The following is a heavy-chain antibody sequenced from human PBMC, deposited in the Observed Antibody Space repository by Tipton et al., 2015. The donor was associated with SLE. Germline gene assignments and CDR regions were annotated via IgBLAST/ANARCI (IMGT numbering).Heavy chain of an antibody. J-gene: IGHJ5*02. V-gene: IGHV4-59*12. CDR3: ARRSDDYSNWFDP. CDR2: ISYGGNT. D-gene: IGHD4-11*01. CDR1: GGSISNYY. Sequence: TLSLTCTVSGGSISNYYWSWIRQAPGKGLEWIGYISYGGNTNYNPSLKSRVTISVDTSTNQFSLELSSMTAADTAVYYCARRSDDYSNWFDPWGQGTQVSVSS.